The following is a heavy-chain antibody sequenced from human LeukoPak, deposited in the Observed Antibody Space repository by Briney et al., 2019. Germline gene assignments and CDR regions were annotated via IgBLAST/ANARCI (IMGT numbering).Heavy chain of an antibody. CDR3: ASCISGGGGDLILSHRADY. D-gene: IGHD2-21*02. J-gene: IGHJ4*02. V-gene: IGHV3-21*01. CDR2: ISSSSSYI. Sequence: YPGGSLRLSCAASGFTFSSYSMNWVRQAPGKGLEWVSSISSSSSYIYYADSVKGRFTISRDKAKNSLYLQMNSLRSEDTAVYYCASCISGGGGDLILSHRADYWGQGTLVTVSS. CDR1: GFTFSSYS.